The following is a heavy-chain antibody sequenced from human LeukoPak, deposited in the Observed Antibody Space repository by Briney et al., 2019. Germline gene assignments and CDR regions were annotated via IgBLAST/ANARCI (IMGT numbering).Heavy chain of an antibody. CDR1: GGTFSSYA. CDR2: IIPIFGTA. D-gene: IGHD6-6*01. V-gene: IGHV1-69*13. CDR3: ATRIAARRFDY. Sequence: EASVKVSCKASGGTFSSYAISWVRQAPGQGLEWMGGIIPIFGTANYAQKFQGRVTITADESTSTAYMELSSLRSEDTAVYYCATRIAARRFDYWGQGTLVTVSS. J-gene: IGHJ4*02.